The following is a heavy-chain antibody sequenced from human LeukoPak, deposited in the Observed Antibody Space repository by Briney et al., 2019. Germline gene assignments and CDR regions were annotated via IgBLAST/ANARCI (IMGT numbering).Heavy chain of an antibody. CDR1: GGSISGYY. J-gene: IGHJ4*02. CDR3: ARVGGATRFDY. CDR2: IYYSGSM. D-gene: IGHD5-24*01. Sequence: SETLSLTCTVSGGSISGYYWSWIRQPPGKGLEWIGYIYYSGSMNYNPSLKSRVTISVDTSKKQFSLKLSSVTAADTAVYYCARVGGATRFDYWGQGTLVTVSS. V-gene: IGHV4-59*01.